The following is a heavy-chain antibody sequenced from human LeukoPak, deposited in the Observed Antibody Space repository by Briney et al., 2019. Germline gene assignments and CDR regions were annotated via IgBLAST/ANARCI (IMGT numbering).Heavy chain of an antibody. Sequence: PSETLSLTCTVSGGSISSYYWSWIRQPPGKGLEWIGYIYYSGSTNYNPSLKSRVTISVDTSKNQFSLKLSSVTAADTAVYYCARASYDDSSGSSYYGMDVWGQGTTVTVSS. V-gene: IGHV4-59*01. J-gene: IGHJ6*02. CDR3: ARASYDDSSGSSYYGMDV. CDR1: GGSISSYY. CDR2: IYYSGST. D-gene: IGHD3-22*01.